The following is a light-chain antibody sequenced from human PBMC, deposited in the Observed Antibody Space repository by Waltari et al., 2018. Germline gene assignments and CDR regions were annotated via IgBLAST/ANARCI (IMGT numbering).Light chain of an antibody. CDR1: QSVSMF. V-gene: IGKV3-20*01. J-gene: IGKJ1*01. CDR2: DSS. Sequence: SGRASQSVSMFLSWYQQKPGRAPRLLFYDSSTRATGNPDRFSGSGSATAFSLTISRLEPEDFAVYYCRKCGTLPATFGQGTKVEI. CDR3: RKCGTLPAT.